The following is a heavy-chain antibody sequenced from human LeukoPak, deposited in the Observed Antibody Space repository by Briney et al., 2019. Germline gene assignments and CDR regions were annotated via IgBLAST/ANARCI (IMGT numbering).Heavy chain of an antibody. CDR1: GGSISSGSYY. J-gene: IGHJ4*02. CDR3: ARLWGSTSLIDY. CDR2: IYYSGST. Sequence: PSETLSLTCTVSGGSISSGSYYWSWIRQHPGKGLEWIGYIYYSGSTYYNPSLKSRVTISVDTSKNQFSLKLSSVTAADTAVYYCARLWGSTSLIDYWGQGTLVTISS. V-gene: IGHV4-31*03. D-gene: IGHD2-2*01.